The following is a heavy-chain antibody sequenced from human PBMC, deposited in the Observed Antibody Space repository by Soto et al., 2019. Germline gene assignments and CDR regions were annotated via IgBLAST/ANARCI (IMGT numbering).Heavy chain of an antibody. D-gene: IGHD3-10*01. CDR2: IYWDDDK. CDR1: GFSLSTNGVG. J-gene: IGHJ4*02. CDR3: AHIYYGSGSHWGFGY. V-gene: IGHV2-5*02. Sequence: QITLKESGPPLVKPTQTLTLTCTCSGFSLSTNGVGVGWIRQPPGKALEWLANIYWDDDKRYSPSLKSRLTITKDTSKNQVVLRMTNMDPVDTATYYCAHIYYGSGSHWGFGYWGQGTLVTVSS.